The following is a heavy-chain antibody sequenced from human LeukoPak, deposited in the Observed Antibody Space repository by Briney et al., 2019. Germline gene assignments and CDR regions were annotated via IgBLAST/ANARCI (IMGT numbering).Heavy chain of an antibody. V-gene: IGHV1-2*02. J-gene: IGHJ4*02. D-gene: IGHD6-19*01. Sequence: ASVKVSCKASGYTFTGYYMHWVRQAPGQGLEWMGWINPNSGGTNYAQKFQGRVTMTGDTSISTAYMELSRLRSDDTAVYYCARVPNSSGWPYFDYWGQGTLVTVSS. CDR2: INPNSGGT. CDR1: GYTFTGYY. CDR3: ARVPNSSGWPYFDY.